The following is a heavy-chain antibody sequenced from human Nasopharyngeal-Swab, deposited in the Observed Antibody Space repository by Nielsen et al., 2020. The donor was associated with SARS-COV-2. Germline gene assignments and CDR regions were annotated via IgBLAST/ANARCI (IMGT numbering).Heavy chain of an antibody. D-gene: IGHD3-10*01. CDR3: APYGSGSYGVY. CDR2: IYYSGST. J-gene: IGHJ4*02. V-gene: IGHV4-39*01. Sequence: RQAPGKGLEWIGSIYYSGSTYYNPSLKSRVTISVDTSKNQFSLKLSSVTAADTAVYYCAPYGSGSYGVYWGQGTLVTVFS.